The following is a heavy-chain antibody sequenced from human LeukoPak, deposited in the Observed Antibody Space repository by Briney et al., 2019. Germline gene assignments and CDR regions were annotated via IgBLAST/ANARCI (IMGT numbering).Heavy chain of an antibody. CDR1: GFTFSSYW. V-gene: IGHV3-74*01. CDR3: ARGGVLSLDS. D-gene: IGHD2-8*02. Sequence: GGSLRLSCAASGFTFSSYWMHWVRQAPGKGLVWVSRINRNGSSTTYADSVKGRFTISRDNAKNTLYLQMNSLRAEDTAVYYCARGGVLSLDSWGQGTLVTVSS. CDR2: INRNGSST. J-gene: IGHJ4*02.